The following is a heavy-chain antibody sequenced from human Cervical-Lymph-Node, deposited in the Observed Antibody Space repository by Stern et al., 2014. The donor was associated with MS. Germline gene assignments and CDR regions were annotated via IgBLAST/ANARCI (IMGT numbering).Heavy chain of an antibody. V-gene: IGHV5-51*01. Sequence: EVQLLQSGPEVKRPGESLKISCQASGYTFTSYWIGGVRQMPGKGLERIAIIFPGGSDIRYSPSFQGQVTISADKPSSTAYLQWNNLKASDTAIYYCARQRYFDYWGQGTLVTVSS. CDR3: ARQRYFDY. CDR1: GYTFTSYW. J-gene: IGHJ4*02. CDR2: IFPGGSDI.